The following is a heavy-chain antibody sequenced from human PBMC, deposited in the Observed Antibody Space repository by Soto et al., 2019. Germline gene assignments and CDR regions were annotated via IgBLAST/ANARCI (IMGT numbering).Heavy chain of an antibody. CDR1: NSSIHSHYSY. CDR2: IYYSGST. J-gene: IGHJ3*02. D-gene: IGHD3-10*01. Sequence: LSLKCTIINSSIHSHYSYTESKCKSPWKGLEWIGYIYYSGSTYYNPSLKSRVTISVDTSKNQFSLKLSSVTAADTAVYYCARPGARAGAFDIWGQGTMVTVSS. V-gene: IGHV4-31*03. CDR3: ARPGARAGAFDI.